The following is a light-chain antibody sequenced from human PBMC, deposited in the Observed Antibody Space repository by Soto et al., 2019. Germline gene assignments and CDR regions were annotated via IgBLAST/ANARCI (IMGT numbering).Light chain of an antibody. J-gene: IGKJ4*01. CDR1: RSISNN. V-gene: IGKV3-15*01. CDR2: GAS. Sequence: ILMTQSPATLSASPGERATLSCRAGRSISNNVAWYQHKPGQAPKLLLYGASTRATGIPARFSVSGSGTEFTLTISSLQSEDFAVYFCQQYNEWPPLTFGGGSKVEF. CDR3: QQYNEWPPLT.